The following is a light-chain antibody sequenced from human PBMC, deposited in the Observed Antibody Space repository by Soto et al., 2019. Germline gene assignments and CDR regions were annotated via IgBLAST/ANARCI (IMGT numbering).Light chain of an antibody. CDR2: YAS. Sequence: EVMMTQSPATLSVSPGDTATLSCRASQNVSNNLAWYQQKPGQAPRLLIYYASTRATDVPARFSGSGSGTEFTLTISSLQSEDFALYYCQQYNNWPPITFGQGTRLEIK. CDR3: QQYNNWPPIT. J-gene: IGKJ5*01. CDR1: QNVSNN. V-gene: IGKV3-15*01.